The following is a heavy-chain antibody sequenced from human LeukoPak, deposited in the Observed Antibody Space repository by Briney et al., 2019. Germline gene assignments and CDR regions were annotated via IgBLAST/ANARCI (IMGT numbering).Heavy chain of an antibody. CDR3: AAYCGGDCYVAN. CDR1: GGSISSYY. D-gene: IGHD2-21*01. Sequence: SETLSLTCTVSGGSISSYYWSWIRQPQGKGLEWIGYIYYSGSTNYNPSLKSRVTISVDTSKNQFSLKLSSVTAADTAVYYCAAYCGGDCYVANWGQGTLVTVSS. J-gene: IGHJ4*02. CDR2: IYYSGST. V-gene: IGHV4-59*01.